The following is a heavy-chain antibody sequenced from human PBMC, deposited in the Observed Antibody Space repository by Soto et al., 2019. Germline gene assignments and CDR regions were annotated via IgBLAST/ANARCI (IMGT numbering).Heavy chain of an antibody. Sequence: ASVKVSCKASGYTITIYDINWVRQATGQGFEWMGWTNPNSGNTGYAQKFQGRVTMTRDTSITTAYMELSSLRSEDTAVYYCAKDRRPNYYYGMDVWGQGTTVTVSS. CDR3: AKDRRPNYYYGMDV. CDR1: GYTITIYD. J-gene: IGHJ6*02. V-gene: IGHV1-8*01. D-gene: IGHD6-25*01. CDR2: TNPNSGNT.